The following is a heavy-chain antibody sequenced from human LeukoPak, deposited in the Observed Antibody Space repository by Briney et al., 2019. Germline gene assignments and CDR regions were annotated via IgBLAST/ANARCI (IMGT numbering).Heavy chain of an antibody. CDR3: AKESPIGVAGV. CDR2: ISRSGVST. D-gene: IGHD6-19*01. Sequence: GGSLRLSCVASGFIFSSFAMTWVRQAPGKGLEWVSAISRSGVSTYYADSVKGRFTISRDNSKNTVFLQMNSLRAEDAAVYYCAKESPIGVAGVWGQGTLVTVSS. V-gene: IGHV3-23*01. J-gene: IGHJ4*02. CDR1: GFIFSSFA.